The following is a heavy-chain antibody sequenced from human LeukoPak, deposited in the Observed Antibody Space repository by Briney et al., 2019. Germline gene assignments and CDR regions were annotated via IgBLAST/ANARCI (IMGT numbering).Heavy chain of an antibody. Sequence: PGGSLRLSCAASGFTFSSYWMSWVRQAPGKGLEWVANIKQDGSEKYYVDSVKGRFTISRDNAKNSLYLQMNSLRAEDTAVYYCARLGDNSYYYYYMDVWGKGTTVTVSS. CDR3: ARLGDNSYYYYYMDV. J-gene: IGHJ6*03. D-gene: IGHD3-9*01. V-gene: IGHV3-7*01. CDR2: IKQDGSEK. CDR1: GFTFSSYW.